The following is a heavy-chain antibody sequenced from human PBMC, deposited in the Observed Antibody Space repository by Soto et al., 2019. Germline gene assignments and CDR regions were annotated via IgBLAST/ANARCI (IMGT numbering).Heavy chain of an antibody. D-gene: IGHD1-26*01. J-gene: IGHJ4*02. CDR3: ARLPIVGATGDDY. CDR2: IYYSGST. Sequence: ASETLSLTCTVSGGSISSYYWSWIRQPPGKGLEWIGYIYYSGSTNYNPSLKSRVTISVDTSKNQFSLKLSSVTAADTAVYYCARLPIVGATGDDYWGQRTLVTVSA. CDR1: GGSISSYY. V-gene: IGHV4-59*08.